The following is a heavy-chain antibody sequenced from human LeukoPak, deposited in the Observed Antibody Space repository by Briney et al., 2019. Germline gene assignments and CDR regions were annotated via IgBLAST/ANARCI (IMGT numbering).Heavy chain of an antibody. CDR3: ASEYDDFWSGSDWFDP. CDR2: IIPIFGTA. V-gene: IGHV1-69*05. J-gene: IGHJ5*02. CDR1: GGTFSSYA. D-gene: IGHD3-3*01. Sequence: SVKVSCKASGGTFSSYAISWVRQAPGQGLEWMGRIIPIFGTANYAQKFQGRVTITTDESTSTAYMELSSLRSEDTAVYYCASEYDDFWSGSDWFDPWGQGTLVTVSS.